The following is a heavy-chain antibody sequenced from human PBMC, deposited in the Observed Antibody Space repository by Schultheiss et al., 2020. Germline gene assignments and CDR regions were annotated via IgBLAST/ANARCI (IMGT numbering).Heavy chain of an antibody. CDR2: INHSGST. V-gene: IGHV4-34*01. J-gene: IGHJ4*02. CDR3: ARGSGNVVVPAALRPFDY. CDR1: GVSFSGYY. Sequence: SETLSLTCAVYGVSFSGYYWSWIRQPPGKGLEWIGEINHSGSTNYNPSLKSRVTISVDTSKNQFSLKLSSVTAADTAVYYCARGSGNVVVPAALRPFDYWGQGTLVNVYS. D-gene: IGHD2-2*01.